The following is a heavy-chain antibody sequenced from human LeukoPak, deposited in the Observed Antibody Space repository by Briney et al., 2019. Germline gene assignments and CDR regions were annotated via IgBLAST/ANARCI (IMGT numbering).Heavy chain of an antibody. D-gene: IGHD3-16*01. CDR2: ICYSGST. CDR1: GDSISSYY. J-gene: IGHJ4*02. V-gene: IGHV4-59*08. CDR3: ARHLGEVYYFDY. Sequence: SETLSLTCTVSGDSISSYYWSWIRQPPGKGLEWIGFICYSGSTNHNPSLRSRVSISVDTSKNQFSLKLSSVTAADTAVYYCARHLGEVYYFDYWGQGTLVTVSS.